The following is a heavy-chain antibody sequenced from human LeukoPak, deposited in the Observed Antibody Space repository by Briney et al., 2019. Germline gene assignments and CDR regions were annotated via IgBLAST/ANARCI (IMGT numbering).Heavy chain of an antibody. J-gene: IGHJ6*02. CDR3: ARGTFPTRYYYYYYGMDV. CDR1: GFTFSSYA. CDR2: ISSNGGST. D-gene: IGHD2-15*01. Sequence: PGGSLRLSCAASGFTFSSYAMHWVRQAPGKGLEYVSAISSNGGSTYYANSVKGRFTISRDNSKNTLYLQMGSLRAEDMAVYYCARGTFPTRYYYYYYGMDVWGQGTTVTVSS. V-gene: IGHV3-64*01.